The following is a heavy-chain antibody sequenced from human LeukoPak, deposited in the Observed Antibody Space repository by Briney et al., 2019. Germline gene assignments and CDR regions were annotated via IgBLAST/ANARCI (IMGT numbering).Heavy chain of an antibody. V-gene: IGHV4-59*01. CDR2: IYYSGST. D-gene: IGHD6-19*01. CDR1: GGSISSYY. Sequence: SETLSLTCTASGGSISSYYWSWIRQPPGKGLEWIGYIYYSGSTNYNPSLKSRVTISVDTSKNQFSLKLSSVTAADTAVYYCARVSYSSGWYDDYFDYWGQGTLVTVSS. J-gene: IGHJ4*02. CDR3: ARVSYSSGWYDDYFDY.